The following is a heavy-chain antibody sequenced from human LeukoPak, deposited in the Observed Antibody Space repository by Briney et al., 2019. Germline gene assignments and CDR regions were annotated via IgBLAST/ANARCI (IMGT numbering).Heavy chain of an antibody. Sequence: GASVKVSCKASGYTFTSYYMHWVRQAPGQGLEWMGIINPSGSSTSYAQKFKGRVTMTRDTSTSTVYMELSSLRSEDTAVYYCASSTGGSYFLESWGQGTLVTVSS. J-gene: IGHJ4*02. D-gene: IGHD1-26*01. CDR3: ASSTGGSYFLES. V-gene: IGHV1-46*01. CDR1: GYTFTSYY. CDR2: INPSGSST.